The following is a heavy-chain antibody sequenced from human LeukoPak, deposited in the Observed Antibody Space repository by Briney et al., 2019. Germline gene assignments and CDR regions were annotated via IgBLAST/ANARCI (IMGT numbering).Heavy chain of an antibody. CDR2: INPNSGGT. J-gene: IGHJ3*02. D-gene: IGHD2-15*01. V-gene: IGHV1-2*02. Sequence: ASVKVSCKASGYTFTSYAMHWVRQAPGQGLEWMGWINPNSGGTNYAQKFQGRVTMTRDTSISTAYMELSRLRSDDTAVYYCASGPPIGYCSGGSCPHDAFDIWGQGTMVTVSS. CDR3: ASGPPIGYCSGGSCPHDAFDI. CDR1: GYTFTSYA.